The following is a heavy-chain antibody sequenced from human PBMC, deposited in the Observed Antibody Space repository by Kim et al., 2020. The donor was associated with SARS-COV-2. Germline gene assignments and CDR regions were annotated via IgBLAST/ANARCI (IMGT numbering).Heavy chain of an antibody. D-gene: IGHD2-21*01. V-gene: IGHV3-21*01. J-gene: IGHJ4*01. CDR1: GFTFSSYS. Sequence: GGSLRLSCAASGFTFSSYSMNWVRQAPGKGREWVSSISSSSSYIYYADSVKGRCTISRDNAKNSLYLQMNSLRAEDTALYYCAREELMVMGYYWGHGSLFTISS. CDR2: ISSSSSYI. CDR3: AREELMVMGYY.